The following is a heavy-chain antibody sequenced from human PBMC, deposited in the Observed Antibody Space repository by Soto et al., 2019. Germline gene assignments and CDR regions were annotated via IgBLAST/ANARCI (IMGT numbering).Heavy chain of an antibody. D-gene: IGHD1-7*01. CDR1: GGSISSSSYY. CDR2: IYYSGST. J-gene: IGHJ4*02. Sequence: SETLSLTCTVSGGSISSSSYYWGWIRQPPGKGLEWIGSIYYSGSTYYNPSLKSRVTISVDTSKNQFSLKLSSVTAADTAVYYCARIPRGVTGTMGYWGQGTLVTVSS. CDR3: ARIPRGVTGTMGY. V-gene: IGHV4-39*01.